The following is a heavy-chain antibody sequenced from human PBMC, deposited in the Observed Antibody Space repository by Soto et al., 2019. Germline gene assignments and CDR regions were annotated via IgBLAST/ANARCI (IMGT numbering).Heavy chain of an antibody. CDR1: GYSFTSYW. CDR2: MYPGDSDT. J-gene: IGHJ3*02. V-gene: IGHV5-51*01. D-gene: IGHD3-22*01. CDR3: ARHLYSDYDSSGYYPKNDAFDI. Sequence: PGESLKISCKGSGYSFTSYWIGWVRQMPGKGLEWMGSMYPGDSDTRYSPSFQGQDTISAEKSSRTAYLQGTSRKASDTAMYYWARHLYSDYDSSGYYPKNDAFDIWAQGTRVPGS.